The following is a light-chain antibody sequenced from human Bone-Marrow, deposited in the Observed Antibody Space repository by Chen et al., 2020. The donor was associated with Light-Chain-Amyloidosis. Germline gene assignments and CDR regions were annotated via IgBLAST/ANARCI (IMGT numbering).Light chain of an antibody. CDR1: QSVSSY. CDR2: DAS. J-gene: IGKJ5*01. V-gene: IGKV3-11*01. Sequence: EIVLTQSPATLSLSPGERATLSCRASQSVSSYIAWYQQKPGQAPRLLIYDASNRVTGIPARFSGSGSGTDFTLTISSLEPEDFAVYYCQQRTFGQGTRLEIK. CDR3: QQRT.